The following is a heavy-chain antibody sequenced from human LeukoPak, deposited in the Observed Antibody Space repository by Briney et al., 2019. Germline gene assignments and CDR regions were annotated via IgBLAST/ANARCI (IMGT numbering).Heavy chain of an antibody. CDR2: ISGSGGGT. CDR3: ATLGIAAAGADFDY. Sequence: GGSLRLSCAASGFTFSSYAMSWVRQAPEKGLEWVATISGSGGGTYYADSVRGRFTISRDNSKNTLYLQMNSLRAEDTAVYYCATLGIAAAGADFDYWGQGTLVTVSS. CDR1: GFTFSSYA. D-gene: IGHD6-13*01. V-gene: IGHV3-23*01. J-gene: IGHJ4*02.